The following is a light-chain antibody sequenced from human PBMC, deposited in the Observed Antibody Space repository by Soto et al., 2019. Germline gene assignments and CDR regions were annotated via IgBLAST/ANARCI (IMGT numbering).Light chain of an antibody. CDR1: QSVSSSY. Sequence: EIVLPQSPGTLSLSPGERATLSCRASQSVSSSYLAWYQQKPGQAPRLLIYGASSRATGIPDRFSGSGSGTDFNLTISRLEPEDFAVYYCQQYGSFFGPGTKVDIK. V-gene: IGKV3-20*01. J-gene: IGKJ3*01. CDR2: GAS. CDR3: QQYGSF.